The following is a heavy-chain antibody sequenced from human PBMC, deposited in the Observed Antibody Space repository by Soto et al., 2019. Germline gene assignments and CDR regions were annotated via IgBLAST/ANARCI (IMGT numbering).Heavy chain of an antibody. CDR1: GFTFSSYV. D-gene: IGHD2-15*01. CDR3: EKGVVERCGEFQQLTEY. Sequence: EVQLLESGGDLVQPGGSLRLSCAASGFTFSSYVMSWVRQAPGKGLEWVSGISGNGAGTYYADSVKGRFTMSRDNSKRGLNSEMKGQIAEDTVGYHCEKGVVERCGEFQQLTEYCVRGTVVTV. J-gene: IGHJ4*02. V-gene: IGHV3-23*01. CDR2: ISGNGAGT.